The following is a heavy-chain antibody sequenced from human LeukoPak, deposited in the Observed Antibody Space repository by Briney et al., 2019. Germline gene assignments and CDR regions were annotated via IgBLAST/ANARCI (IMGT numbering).Heavy chain of an antibody. V-gene: IGHV1-18*01. Sequence: ASVKVSCKASGYTFTSYGISWVRQAPGQGLEWMGWISTYNGNTNYAQKLQGRVTMTTDTSTSTAYMELRSLRSDDTAVYYCARDRVWYYDFWRGLYFDYWGQGTLVTVSS. CDR2: ISTYNGNT. D-gene: IGHD3-3*01. J-gene: IGHJ4*02. CDR3: ARDRVWYYDFWRGLYFDY. CDR1: GYTFTSYG.